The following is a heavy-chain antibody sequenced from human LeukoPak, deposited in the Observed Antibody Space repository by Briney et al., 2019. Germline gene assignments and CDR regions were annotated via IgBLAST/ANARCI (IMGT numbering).Heavy chain of an antibody. CDR2: INHSGST. CDR3: ARLPILVCGGDCYSWVFDY. Sequence: PSETLSLTCAVYGGSFSGYYWSWIRQPPGKGLEWIGEINHSGSTNYNPSLKSRVTISVDTSKNQFSLKLSSVTAADTAVYYCARLPILVCGGDCYSWVFDYWGQGTLVTVSS. D-gene: IGHD2-21*02. CDR1: GGSFSGYY. J-gene: IGHJ4*02. V-gene: IGHV4-34*01.